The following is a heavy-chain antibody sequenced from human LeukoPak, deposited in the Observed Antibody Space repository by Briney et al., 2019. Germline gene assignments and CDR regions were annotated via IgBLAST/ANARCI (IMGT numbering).Heavy chain of an antibody. V-gene: IGHV1-18*01. CDR2: ISAYNGNT. D-gene: IGHD3-3*01. Sequence: ASVEVSCKASGYTFTSYGISWVRQAPGQGLEWMGWISAYNGNTNYAQKLQGRVTMTTDTSTSTAYMELRSLRSDDTAVYYCARGSRYDFWSGYINWFDPWGQGTLVTVSS. J-gene: IGHJ5*02. CDR3: ARGSRYDFWSGYINWFDP. CDR1: GYTFTSYG.